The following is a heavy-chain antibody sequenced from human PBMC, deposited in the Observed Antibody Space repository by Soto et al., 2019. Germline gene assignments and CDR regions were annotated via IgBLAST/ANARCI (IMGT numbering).Heavy chain of an antibody. D-gene: IGHD2-2*01. CDR3: AITPPVLPYFDY. CDR1: GYTLTKLS. Sequence: ASVKVSCKVSGYTLTKLSMHWVRQAPGKGLEWMGGFDPEDGETIYAQKFQGRVTMTEDTSTDTAYMELSSLRSEDTAVYYCAITPPVLPYFDYWGQGTLVTVSS. CDR2: FDPEDGET. J-gene: IGHJ4*02. V-gene: IGHV1-24*01.